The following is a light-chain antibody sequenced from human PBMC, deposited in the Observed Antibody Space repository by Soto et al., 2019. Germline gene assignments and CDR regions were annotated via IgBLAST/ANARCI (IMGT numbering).Light chain of an antibody. J-gene: IGKJ5*01. CDR3: QQYYSHPLT. V-gene: IGKV1-39*01. CDR2: AAS. Sequence: DIQMTQSPSSLSASVGDRVTITCRASQSISSYLNWYQQKPGKAPKLLIYAASSLQSGVPSRFSGSGSGTEFTLTISNLQPEDFATYYCQQYYSHPLTFGQGTRLEIK. CDR1: QSISSY.